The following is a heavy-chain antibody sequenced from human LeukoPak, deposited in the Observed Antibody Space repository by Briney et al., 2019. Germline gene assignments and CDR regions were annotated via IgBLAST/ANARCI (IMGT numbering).Heavy chain of an antibody. CDR1: AFTLAVYA. V-gene: IGHV3-9*01. CDR3: AKAGVRWD. D-gene: IGHD3-10*01. CDR2: ISWSSGSI. J-gene: IGHJ4*02. Sequence: PGRSLRPSSPAYAFTLAVYAMDCVRQAAGEGLEWVSGISWSSGSIVYADSVKGRFTISRDNAKNSLYLQMNSLRAEDTALYYCAKAGVRWDWGQGTLVTVSS.